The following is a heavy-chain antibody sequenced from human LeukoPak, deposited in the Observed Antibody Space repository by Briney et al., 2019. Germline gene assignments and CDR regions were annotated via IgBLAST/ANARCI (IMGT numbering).Heavy chain of an antibody. J-gene: IGHJ4*02. D-gene: IGHD5-24*01. V-gene: IGHV3-7*04. CDR2: IKQDGSKK. CDR1: GFPFSSYW. CDR3: TRVGYIDEGIDY. Sequence: GGSLRLSCVASGFPFSSYWMAWVRQAPGKGLEWVANIKQDGSKKSYVDSVKGRFTISRDNAKSSLYLQMNSLRAEDTAIYYCTRVGYIDEGIDYWGQGTLVTVSS.